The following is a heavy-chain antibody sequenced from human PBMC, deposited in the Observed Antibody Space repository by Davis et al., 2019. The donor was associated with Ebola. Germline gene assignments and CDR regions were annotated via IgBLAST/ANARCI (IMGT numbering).Heavy chain of an antibody. V-gene: IGHV3-30-3*01. Sequence: GGSLRLSCAASAFTFSKTHMHWVRQAPGKGLEWVALISYDGYNKVYGDSVKGRFTISRDNSQNTMYLQLNTPGTGDTDVYFCAIETHSNGRAGCFDPWGQGTRVTVPS. CDR1: AFTFSKTH. D-gene: IGHD4-11*01. CDR2: ISYDGYNK. CDR3: AIETHSNGRAGCFDP. J-gene: IGHJ5*02.